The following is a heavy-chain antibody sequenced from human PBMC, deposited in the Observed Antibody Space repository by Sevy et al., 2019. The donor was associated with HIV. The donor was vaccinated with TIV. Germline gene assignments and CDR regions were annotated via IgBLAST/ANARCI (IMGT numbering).Heavy chain of an antibody. CDR3: AGWSSAWTLFDY. V-gene: IGHV3-74*01. J-gene: IGHJ4*02. CDR2: IKTDGSDT. Sequence: GGSLRLSCAASGFTFSSYWMHWVRQAPGKGLVWVSRIKTDGSDTSYADSVKGRFTISRDNTKNTLYLQMNSLRAEDTAVYYCAGWSSAWTLFDYWGQGTLVTVSS. D-gene: IGHD6-19*01. CDR1: GFTFSSYW.